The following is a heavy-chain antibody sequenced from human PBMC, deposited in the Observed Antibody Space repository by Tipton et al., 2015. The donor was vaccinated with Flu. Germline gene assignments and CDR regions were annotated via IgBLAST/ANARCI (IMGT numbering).Heavy chain of an antibody. J-gene: IGHJ4*02. CDR2: SYHTGNA. V-gene: IGHV4-38-2*02. Sequence: TLSLTCSVSGDSVRSDFYWGWIRQSPGKGLEWIGNSYHTGNAYYNPTLKSRATISVDRSKNQFSLKLNSVTAADTAVYYCARDPTVGAVRGYFDYWGQGTLVTVSS. D-gene: IGHD1-26*01. CDR1: GDSVRSDFY. CDR3: ARDPTVGAVRGYFDY.